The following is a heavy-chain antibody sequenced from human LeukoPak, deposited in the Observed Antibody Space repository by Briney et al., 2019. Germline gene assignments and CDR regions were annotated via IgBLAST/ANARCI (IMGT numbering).Heavy chain of an antibody. CDR2: ISGTGTYT. J-gene: IGHJ4*02. CDR1: GFTFSDYY. CDR3: ARRVSSGNFDY. V-gene: IGHV3-11*03. Sequence: PGGSLRLPCAASGFTFSDYYMSWIRQPPGKGLEWVSFISGTGTYTNYADSVKGRFTISRDNAKNSLYLQMNSLRAEDTAVYYCARRVSSGNFDYWGQGGLVTVSS. D-gene: IGHD6-19*01.